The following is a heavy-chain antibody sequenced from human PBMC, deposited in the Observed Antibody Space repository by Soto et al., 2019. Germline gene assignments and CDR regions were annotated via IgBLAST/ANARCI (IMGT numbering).Heavy chain of an antibody. CDR3: ARVGNKVVNADY. Sequence: ASETLSLTCTVSGGSISSGDYYWSWIRQPPGKGLEWIGYIYYSGSTYYNPSLKSRVTISVDTSKNQFSLKLSSVTAADTAVYYCARVGNKVVNADYWGQGTLVTVSS. CDR2: IYYSGST. CDR1: GGSISSGDYY. V-gene: IGHV4-30-4*01. J-gene: IGHJ4*02. D-gene: IGHD2-21*01.